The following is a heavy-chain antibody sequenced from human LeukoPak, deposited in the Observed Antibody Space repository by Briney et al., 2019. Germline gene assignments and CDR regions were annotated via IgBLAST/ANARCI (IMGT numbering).Heavy chain of an antibody. CDR1: RYSFTSYW. CDR3: ARCRGGYYSDAFDI. J-gene: IGHJ3*02. D-gene: IGHD3-22*01. CDR2: ISPGDSDT. V-gene: IGHV5-51*01. Sequence: GESLKLSCKCSRYSFTSYWIRWVRQMPGKGLGWVGIISPGDSDTRYSPSFPDQFTIPAGKSISTADLQWSRLKASDTAMYYCARCRGGYYSDAFDIWGQGTMVTVSS.